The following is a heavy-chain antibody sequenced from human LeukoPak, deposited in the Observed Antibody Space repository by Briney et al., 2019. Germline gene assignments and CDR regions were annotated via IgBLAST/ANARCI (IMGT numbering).Heavy chain of an antibody. CDR3: AKENPVGGTNYFDY. V-gene: IGHV3-23*01. D-gene: IGHD1-26*01. CDR1: GFIFSTYA. J-gene: IGHJ4*02. CDR2: ITGSGDST. Sequence: GGSLRLSCAASGFIFSTYAMSWVRQAPGKGLEWVSAITGSGDSTYYADSVKGRFTISRDNSKNTLSLQMNSLRAEDTAVYYCAKENPVGGTNYFDYWGQGTLVTVPS.